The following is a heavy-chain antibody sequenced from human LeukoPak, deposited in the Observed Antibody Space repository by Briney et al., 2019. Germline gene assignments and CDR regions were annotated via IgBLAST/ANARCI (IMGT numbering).Heavy chain of an antibody. Sequence: ASVKVSCKASGFTFTSSAVQWVRQARGQRLEWIGWIVVGSGNTNYAQKFQERVTITRDMSTSTAYMELSSLRSEDTAVYYCARSPSWIIEQWLVQGRVTPAFDIWGQGTMVTVSS. CDR1: GFTFTSSA. V-gene: IGHV1-58*01. J-gene: IGHJ3*02. D-gene: IGHD6-19*01. CDR2: IVVGSGNT. CDR3: ARSPSWIIEQWLVQGRVTPAFDI.